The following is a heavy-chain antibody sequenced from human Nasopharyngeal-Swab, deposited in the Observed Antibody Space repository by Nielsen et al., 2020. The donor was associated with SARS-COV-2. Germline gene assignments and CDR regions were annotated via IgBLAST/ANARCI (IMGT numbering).Heavy chain of an antibody. D-gene: IGHD3-10*01. J-gene: IGHJ6*03. CDR3: VLITMVRGVIQYSYYYYMDV. Sequence: WVRQAPGQGLEWMGGIIPIFGTANYAQKIQGRVTITADKSTSTAYMELSSLRSEDTAVYYCVLITMVRGVIQYSYYYYMDVWGKGTTVTVSS. CDR2: IIPIFGTA. V-gene: IGHV1-69*06.